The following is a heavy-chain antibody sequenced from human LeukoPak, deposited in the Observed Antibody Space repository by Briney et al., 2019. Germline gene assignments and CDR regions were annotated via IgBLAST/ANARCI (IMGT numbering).Heavy chain of an antibody. J-gene: IGHJ6*03. D-gene: IGHD2-15*01. V-gene: IGHV4-59*01. CDR3: ARDATRDYYMDV. Sequence: SETLSLTCTVSGGSFSNYYWTWIRQPPGRGLEWIGYIFYSGDTNYNPSLRSRVTMSLDTSKNQFSLRLNSVTAADTAVYYCARDATRDYYMDVWGKGTTVTVSS. CDR1: GGSFSNYY. CDR2: IFYSGDT.